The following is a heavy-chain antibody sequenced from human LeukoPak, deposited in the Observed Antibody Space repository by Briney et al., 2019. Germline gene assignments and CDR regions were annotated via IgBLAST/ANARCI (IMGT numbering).Heavy chain of an antibody. D-gene: IGHD4-17*01. Sequence: PGGSLRLSCAASGFTFSSYAMSWVRQAPGKGLEWVSAVSGSGGSTYYADSVKGRFTSSRDNSKNTLYLQMNSLRAEDTAVYHCAKAVATVTPRYYYYGMDVWGQGPRSPSP. CDR3: AKAVATVTPRYYYYGMDV. CDR1: GFTFSSYA. V-gene: IGHV3-23*01. CDR2: VSGSGGST. J-gene: IGHJ6*02.